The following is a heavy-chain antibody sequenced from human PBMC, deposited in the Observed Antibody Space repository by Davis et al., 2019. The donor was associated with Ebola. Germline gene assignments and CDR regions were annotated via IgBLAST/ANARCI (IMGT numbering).Heavy chain of an antibody. V-gene: IGHV3-30-3*01. CDR2: ISYDGSNK. Sequence: GESLKISCAASGFTFSSYAMHWVRQAPGKGLEWVAVISYDGSNKYYADSVKGRFTISRDNSKNTLYLQMNSLRAEDTAVYYCARKTSPLRQSYYYYYGMDVWGQGTTVTVSS. D-gene: IGHD4-17*01. J-gene: IGHJ6*02. CDR3: ARKTSPLRQSYYYYYGMDV. CDR1: GFTFSSYA.